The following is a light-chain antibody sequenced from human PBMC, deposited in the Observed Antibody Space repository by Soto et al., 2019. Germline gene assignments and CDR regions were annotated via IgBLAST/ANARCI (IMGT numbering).Light chain of an antibody. CDR1: SSDVGGYNF. V-gene: IGLV2-8*01. Sequence: LAQPPSACGYPGQPLTISCTGTSSDVGGYNFVSWYQHNPGKAPKLMIFAVSRRPSGVPDRFSGSKSGNTASLTVSGLQAEDEANHYCRSSARSTNLVFGPCTKISV. CDR2: AVS. J-gene: IGLJ1*01. CDR3: RSSARSTNLV.